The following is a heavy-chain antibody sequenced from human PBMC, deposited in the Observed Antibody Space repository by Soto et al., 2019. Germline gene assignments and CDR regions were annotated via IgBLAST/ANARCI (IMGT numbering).Heavy chain of an antibody. CDR1: SGSISSSNW. CDR3: ARGSDWSSSYYYYMDV. CDR2: IYHSGST. V-gene: IGHV4-4*02. Sequence: SETLSLTCAVSSGSISSSNWWSWVRQPPGKGLEWIGEIYHSGSTNYNPSLKSRVTISVDKSKNQFSLKLSSVTAADTAVYYCARGSDWSSSYYYYMDVWGKGTTVTVSS. D-gene: IGHD6-6*01. J-gene: IGHJ6*03.